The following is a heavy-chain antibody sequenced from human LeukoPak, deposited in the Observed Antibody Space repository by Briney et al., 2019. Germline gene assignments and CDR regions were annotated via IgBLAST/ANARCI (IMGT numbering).Heavy chain of an antibody. CDR3: ARSRGPNTFGGVHDY. CDR2: IWYDGSNK. D-gene: IGHD3-16*01. J-gene: IGHJ4*02. CDR1: GFTFSSYG. Sequence: GGSLRLSCEASGFTFSSYGMHWVRQAPGKGLEWVAVIWYDGSNKYYADSVKGRFTISRDNSKNTLYLQMNSLRAEDTAVYYCARSRGPNTFGGVHDYWGQGTLVTVSS. V-gene: IGHV3-33*01.